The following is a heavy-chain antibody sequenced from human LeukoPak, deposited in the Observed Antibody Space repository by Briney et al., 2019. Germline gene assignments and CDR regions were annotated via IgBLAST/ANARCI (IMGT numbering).Heavy chain of an antibody. Sequence: GGSLRLTCAASGFSFSTSTVNWVRQAPGKGLEWISSIGKTSRDMYYADSVRGRFTISRDNAKNSLFLLMNSLRVEDTSVYYCVRGDNRDYWGQGTLVTVSS. CDR2: IGKTSRDM. CDR1: GFSFSTST. V-gene: IGHV3-21*01. J-gene: IGHJ4*02. D-gene: IGHD1-14*01. CDR3: VRGDNRDY.